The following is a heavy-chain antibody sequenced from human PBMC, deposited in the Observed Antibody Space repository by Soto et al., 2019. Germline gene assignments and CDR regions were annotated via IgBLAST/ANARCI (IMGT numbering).Heavy chain of an antibody. CDR1: GYTLTELS. CDR3: ATVGGMDV. J-gene: IGHJ6*02. CDR2: FEPEDGET. D-gene: IGHD1-26*01. Sequence: GASAKVSSKVSGYTLTELSMHWVRQAPGKGLGWMGGFEPEDGETIYAQKFQGRVTMTEATSTDTAYMELSSLRSEDTAVYYCATVGGMDVWGQGTTVTVSS. V-gene: IGHV1-24*01.